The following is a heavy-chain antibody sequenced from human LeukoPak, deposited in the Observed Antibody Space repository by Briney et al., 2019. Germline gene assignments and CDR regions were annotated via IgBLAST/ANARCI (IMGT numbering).Heavy chain of an antibody. D-gene: IGHD6-19*01. J-gene: IGHJ4*02. CDR3: ARVRTAVAGFDY. Sequence: SETLSLTCSVSGGSISNYYWSWIRQPPGKGLGWIGYIYYTGSTNYKSSLKSRVTISVDTSKNQFSLKLSSVTAADTAVYYCARVRTAVAGFDYWGQGTLVTVSS. V-gene: IGHV4-59*01. CDR1: GGSISNYY. CDR2: IYYTGST.